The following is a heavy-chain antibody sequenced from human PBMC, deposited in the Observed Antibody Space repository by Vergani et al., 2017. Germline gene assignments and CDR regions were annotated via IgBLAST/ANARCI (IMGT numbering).Heavy chain of an antibody. CDR3: ARDRVDIVATTTYYYYYYGMDV. CDR1: GFTFSACP. Sequence: EVQLLQSGGGVIQPGGSVRLSCAASGFTFSACPMTWVRQAPGKGLEWVSAISARYPSTYYADSVKGRFTISRDNSKNMLYLQMNSLRAEDTAVYYCARDRVDIVATTTYYYYYYGMDVWGQ. V-gene: IGHV3-23*01. CDR2: ISARYPST. J-gene: IGHJ6*02. D-gene: IGHD5-12*01.